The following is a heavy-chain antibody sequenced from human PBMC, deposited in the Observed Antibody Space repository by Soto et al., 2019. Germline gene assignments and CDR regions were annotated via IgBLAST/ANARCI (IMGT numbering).Heavy chain of an antibody. Sequence: GGSLRLSCAASGFTFSDYWMHWVRQAPGKGLEWVSRIKRDGSTTNYADSVKGRFTISRDNAKNTLYLEMNSLRVEDTADYYCARGAIHYYSADVWGKGPTVTVSS. J-gene: IGHJ6*03. CDR2: IKRDGSTT. CDR1: GFTFSDYW. V-gene: IGHV3-74*01. CDR3: ARGAIHYYSADV.